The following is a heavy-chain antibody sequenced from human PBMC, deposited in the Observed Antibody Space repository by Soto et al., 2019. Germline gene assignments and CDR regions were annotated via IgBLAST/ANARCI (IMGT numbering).Heavy chain of an antibody. V-gene: IGHV4-4*02. D-gene: IGHD2-2*03. Sequence: QVQLQESGPGLVKPSGTLSLTCAVSGGSISSGNWWSWVRQPPGKGLEWIGEIYHSGNVNYNPSLKSRVTISVDKSKNLFSLMLSSVTAADTAVYYCARDGYCTSISCYAGWFDPWGQGTLVTVSS. J-gene: IGHJ5*02. CDR3: ARDGYCTSISCYAGWFDP. CDR2: IYHSGNV. CDR1: GGSISSGNW.